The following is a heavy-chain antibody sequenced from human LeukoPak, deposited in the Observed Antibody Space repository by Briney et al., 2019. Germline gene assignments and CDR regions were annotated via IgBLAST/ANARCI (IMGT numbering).Heavy chain of an antibody. D-gene: IGHD3-10*01. Sequence: PGGSLRLSCAASGFTFSRYAMHWVRQAPGKGLEWVSFIYYDGSNKYYADSVKGRFTISRDNSKNTLYLQMNSLRAEDTAVYYCAKDYWPGRSVRLPGYWGQGTLVTVSS. J-gene: IGHJ4*02. CDR3: AKDYWPGRSVRLPGY. CDR2: IYYDGSNK. CDR1: GFTFSRYA. V-gene: IGHV3-30*02.